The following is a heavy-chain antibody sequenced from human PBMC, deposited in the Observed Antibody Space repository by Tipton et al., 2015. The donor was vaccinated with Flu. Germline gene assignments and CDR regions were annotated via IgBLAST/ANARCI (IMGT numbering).Heavy chain of an antibody. Sequence: QVQLVQSGAEVKKPGSSVKVSCKASGGTFSTDAISWVRQAPGQGLEWMGGIIPAFGTTNYAQKFQGRVTITADESTSTVYMELSSLTSEDTAVYYCARSIVLITNWFDPWGQGTLVTVSS. V-gene: IGHV1-69*01. CDR2: IIPAFGTT. D-gene: IGHD5/OR15-5a*01. J-gene: IGHJ5*02. CDR3: ARSIVLITNWFDP. CDR1: GGTFSTDA.